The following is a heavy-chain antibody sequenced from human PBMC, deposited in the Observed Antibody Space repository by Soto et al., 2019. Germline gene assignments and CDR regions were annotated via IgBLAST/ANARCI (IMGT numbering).Heavy chain of an antibody. CDR1: GVSISSSSYY. V-gene: IGHV4-39*01. J-gene: IGHJ6*02. D-gene: IGHD6-13*01. CDR2: IYYSGST. Sequence: PSETLSLTCTVSGVSISSSSYYWGWIRQPPGKGLEWIGSIYYSGSTYYNPSLKSRVTISVDTSKNQFSLELSSVTAADTAVYYCSRNNYYYYGMDVWGQGTTVTVSS. CDR3: SRNNYYYYGMDV.